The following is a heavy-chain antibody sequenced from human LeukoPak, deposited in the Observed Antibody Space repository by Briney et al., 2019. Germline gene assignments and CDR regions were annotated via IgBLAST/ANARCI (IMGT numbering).Heavy chain of an antibody. CDR1: GYSLSSGYY. J-gene: IGHJ4*02. D-gene: IGHD2-2*01. CDR2: IYHTGST. Sequence: PSETLSLTCGVSGYSLSSGYYWGWIRQPPGKGLQWIGTIYHTGSTYYKPSLKSRVTISVDTSKNQFSLKLSSVTAADTAVYYCARQLFTTSRHFDSWGQGTLVTVSS. V-gene: IGHV4-38-2*01. CDR3: ARQLFTTSRHFDS.